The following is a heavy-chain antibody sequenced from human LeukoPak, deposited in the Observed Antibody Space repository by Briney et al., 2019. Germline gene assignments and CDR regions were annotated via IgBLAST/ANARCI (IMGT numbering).Heavy chain of an antibody. Sequence: SETVSLTCTVSGGSISSYYWSWIRQPAGKGLEWVGRIYTSGSTNYNPSLKNRVTMSVDTSKTQFALKLSSVTAADTAVCYCARGVVYSNSSGWFDPWGQGTLVTVAS. CDR2: IYTSGST. D-gene: IGHD6-6*01. V-gene: IGHV4-4*07. CDR1: GGSISSYY. CDR3: ARGVVYSNSSGWFDP. J-gene: IGHJ5*02.